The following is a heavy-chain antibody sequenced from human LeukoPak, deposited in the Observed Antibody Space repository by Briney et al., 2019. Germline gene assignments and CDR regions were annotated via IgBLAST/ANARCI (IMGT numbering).Heavy chain of an antibody. V-gene: IGHV4-59*01. CDR3: ARQIRGDAFDI. CDR1: GGSISSYY. CDR2: IYYSGST. J-gene: IGHJ3*02. Sequence: AETLSLTCTGSGGSISSYYWSWIRQPPGQGLEWIGYIYYSGSTNYNPSLKRRVTISVDTSKNQFSLKLSSVTAADTAVYYCARQIRGDAFDIWGQGTMVTVSS. D-gene: IGHD3-16*01.